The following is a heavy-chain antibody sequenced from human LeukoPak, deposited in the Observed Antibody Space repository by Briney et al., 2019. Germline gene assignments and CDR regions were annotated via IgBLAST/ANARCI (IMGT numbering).Heavy chain of an antibody. CDR1: GGFISGYY. CDR3: ARLMVASIRKAFDY. Sequence: TSETLSLTCAVYGGFISGYYWTWIRQPPGKGLEWIGEINHSGSTNYNPSLKSRVTISVDTSKHQFSLKLSSVTAADTAVYYCARLMVASIRKAFDYWGQGTLVTVSS. CDR2: INHSGST. J-gene: IGHJ4*02. V-gene: IGHV4-34*01. D-gene: IGHD2-8*01.